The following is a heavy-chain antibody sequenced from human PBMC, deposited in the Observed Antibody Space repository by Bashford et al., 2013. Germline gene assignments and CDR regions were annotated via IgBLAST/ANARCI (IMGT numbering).Heavy chain of an antibody. V-gene: IGHV1-3*01. CDR2: SNAGNGNT. Sequence: ASVKVSCKASGYTFTSYSIHWVRQAPGQRLEWMGWSNAGNGNTKYSQEFQGRVTITRDTSASTAYMELSSLRSEDTAVYYCARDTGTVTPKYNWFDPWGQGTLVTVSS. J-gene: IGHJ5*02. CDR3: ARDTGTVTPKYNWFDP. D-gene: IGHD1-1*01. CDR1: GYTFTSYS.